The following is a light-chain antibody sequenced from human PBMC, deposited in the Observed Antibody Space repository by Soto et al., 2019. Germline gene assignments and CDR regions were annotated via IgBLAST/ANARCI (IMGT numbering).Light chain of an antibody. CDR3: QQRMTWPLT. Sequence: EIVLTQSPAPLSLSPGERATLSCRASQSISRYLVWYQQKPGQAPRLLIYEASNRATVIPARLSGSGSGTDFTLTISTLEPEDFAVYYCQQRMTWPLTFGGGTKVEIK. V-gene: IGKV3-11*01. CDR2: EAS. J-gene: IGKJ4*01. CDR1: QSISRY.